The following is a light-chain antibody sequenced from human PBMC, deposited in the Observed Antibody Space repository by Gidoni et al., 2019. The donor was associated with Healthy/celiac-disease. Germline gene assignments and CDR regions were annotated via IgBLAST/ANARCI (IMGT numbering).Light chain of an antibody. J-gene: IGKJ1*01. CDR3: QQDGSSPWT. CDR2: GAS. CDR1: QSVSRSD. V-gene: IGKV3-20*01. Sequence: EIVLTQSPGTLSLSAGESATLSCRASQSVSRSDLAWYQQKPGQAPRLLIYGASSRATGIPDRFSGSGSGTDFTLTISRLEPEDVAVYYCQQDGSSPWTFGQGTKVEIK.